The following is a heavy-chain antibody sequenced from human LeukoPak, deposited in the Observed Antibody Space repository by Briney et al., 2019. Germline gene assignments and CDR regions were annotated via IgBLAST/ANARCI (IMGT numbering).Heavy chain of an antibody. Sequence: GGSLRLSCAASGFTFSSYAMHWVRQAPGKGLEWVAVISYDGSNKYYADSVKGRFTISRDNSKNTLYLQMNSLRAEDTAVYYCARNKQQLVFLSWFDPWGQGTLVTVSS. CDR1: GFTFSSYA. CDR3: ARNKQQLVFLSWFDP. D-gene: IGHD6-13*01. V-gene: IGHV3-30-3*01. J-gene: IGHJ5*02. CDR2: ISYDGSNK.